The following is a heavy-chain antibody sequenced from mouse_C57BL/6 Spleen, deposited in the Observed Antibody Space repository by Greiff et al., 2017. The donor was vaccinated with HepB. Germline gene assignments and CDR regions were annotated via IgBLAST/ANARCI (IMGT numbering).Heavy chain of an antibody. CDR1: GYTFTDYE. Sequence: QVQLKESGAELVRPGASVTLSCKASGYTFTDYEMHWVKQTPVHGLEWIGAIDPETGGTAYNQKFKGKAILTADKSSSTAYMELRSLTSEDSAVYYCTRFAWEKDAMDYWGQGTSVTVSS. CDR2: IDPETGGT. D-gene: IGHD4-1*01. CDR3: TRFAWEKDAMDY. J-gene: IGHJ4*01. V-gene: IGHV1-15*01.